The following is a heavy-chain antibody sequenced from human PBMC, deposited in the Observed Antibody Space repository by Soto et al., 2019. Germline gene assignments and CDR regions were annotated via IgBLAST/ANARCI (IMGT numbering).Heavy chain of an antibody. Sequence: PSETLSLTCTISGGSITSYYWSWIRQPPGKGLEWIGYVFHSGITGYNPSLKSRVTISVDASKNLFSLKLISVTAADTAVYYCARDQNGSPYFDYWGQGTTVTVSS. V-gene: IGHV4-59*01. D-gene: IGHD1-26*01. CDR3: ARDQNGSPYFDY. CDR1: GGSITSYY. J-gene: IGHJ4*02. CDR2: VFHSGIT.